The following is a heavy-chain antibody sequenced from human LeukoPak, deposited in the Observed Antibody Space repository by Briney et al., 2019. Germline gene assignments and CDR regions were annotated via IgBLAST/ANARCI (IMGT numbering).Heavy chain of an antibody. V-gene: IGHV1-2*02. D-gene: IGHD3-10*01. CDR3: AREGGRDYGSGTGTNAFDI. CDR2: INPNSGGT. CDR1: GYTFTGYY. Sequence: ASVKVSRKASGYTFTGYYMHWVRQAPGQGLEWMGWINPNSGGTNYAQKFQGRVTMTRDTSISTAYMELSRLRSDDTAVYYCAREGGRDYGSGTGTNAFDIWGQGTMVTVSS. J-gene: IGHJ3*02.